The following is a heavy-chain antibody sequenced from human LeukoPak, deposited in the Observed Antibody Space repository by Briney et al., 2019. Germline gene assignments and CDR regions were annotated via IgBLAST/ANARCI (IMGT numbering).Heavy chain of an antibody. J-gene: IGHJ4*02. CDR3: ARPYSSGWSFDY. V-gene: IGHV3-7*04. CDR1: GFTFSSYW. Sequence: PGGSLRLSCAASGFTFSSYWMSWVRQAPGKGLEWVANIKQDGGEKNYVDSVKGRFTISRDNAKNSLYLQTNSLRAEDTAVYYCARPYSSGWSFDYWGQGTLVIVSS. CDR2: IKQDGGEK. D-gene: IGHD6-19*01.